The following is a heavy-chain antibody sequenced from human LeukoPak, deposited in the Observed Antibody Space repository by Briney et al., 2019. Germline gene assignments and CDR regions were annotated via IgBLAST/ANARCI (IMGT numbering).Heavy chain of an antibody. V-gene: IGHV1-18*01. CDR2: ISAYNGNT. CDR1: GYTFTSYG. Sequence: ASVKVSCKASGYTFTSYGISWVRQAPGQGLEWMGWISAYNGNTNYAQKFQGRVTMTTDTSTRTAYMELRSLRSDDTAVYYCARARYSSSCFEEVVDCWGQGTLVTVSS. J-gene: IGHJ4*02. CDR3: ARARYSSSCFEEVVDC. D-gene: IGHD6-13*01.